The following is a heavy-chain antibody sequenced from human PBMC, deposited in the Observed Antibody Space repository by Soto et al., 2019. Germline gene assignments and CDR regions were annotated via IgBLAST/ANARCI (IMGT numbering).Heavy chain of an antibody. CDR1: GFIFSHYA. V-gene: IGHV3-23*01. J-gene: IGHJ4*02. D-gene: IGHD2-8*01. CDR3: AVLTDCSNGVCSRPFDY. CDR2: IGDGGTST. Sequence: EVQLLESRGGLVPPGGSLRLPCAASGFIFSHYAMSWVRQTPGKGLEWVSTIGDGGTSTYHADSVKGRFTISRDNSKNTLYLQMNSLRAEDTAVYYCAVLTDCSNGVCSRPFDYWGQGTLVTVSS.